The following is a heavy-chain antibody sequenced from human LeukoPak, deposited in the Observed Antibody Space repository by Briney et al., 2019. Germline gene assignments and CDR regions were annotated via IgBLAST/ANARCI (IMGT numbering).Heavy chain of an antibody. J-gene: IGHJ4*02. D-gene: IGHD6-13*01. CDR1: GGTFSSYA. CDR2: IIPIFGTA. Sequence: SVKVSCKASGGTFSSYAISWMRQAPGQGLEWMGGIIPIFGTANYAQKFQGRVTITADESTSTAYMELSSLRSEDTAVYYCARDRHRTGYSSTWYLYWGQGTLVTVSS. CDR3: ARDRHRTGYSSTWYLY. V-gene: IGHV1-69*13.